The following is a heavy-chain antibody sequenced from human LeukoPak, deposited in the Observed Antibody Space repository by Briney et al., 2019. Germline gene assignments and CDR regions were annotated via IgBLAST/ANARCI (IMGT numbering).Heavy chain of an antibody. CDR2: IDRTGTYT. Sequence: GGSLRLSCAASGFPFSDYYMNWIRQAPGKGLEWVSYIDRTGTYTNYADSVKGRFTISRDNAKNSLYLQMNSLRAEDTAVYYCARDNDISWGQGTLVTVSS. CDR3: ARDNDIS. CDR1: GFPFSDYY. D-gene: IGHD2-8*01. J-gene: IGHJ5*02. V-gene: IGHV3-11*06.